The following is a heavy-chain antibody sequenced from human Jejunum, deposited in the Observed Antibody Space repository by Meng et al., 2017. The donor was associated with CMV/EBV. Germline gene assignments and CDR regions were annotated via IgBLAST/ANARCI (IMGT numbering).Heavy chain of an antibody. D-gene: IGHD3-9*01. V-gene: IGHV3-23*01. CDR1: A. Sequence: AMSWVRQGPGKGLEWVSTISGSGGSTYYADSVKGRFTISRDTSKNTLFLKMNSLRAEDTAVYYCAKAGPYYDLLTGYFKMEYYFDYWGQGTLVTVSS. J-gene: IGHJ4*02. CDR3: AKAGPYYDLLTGYFKMEYYFDY. CDR2: ISGSGGST.